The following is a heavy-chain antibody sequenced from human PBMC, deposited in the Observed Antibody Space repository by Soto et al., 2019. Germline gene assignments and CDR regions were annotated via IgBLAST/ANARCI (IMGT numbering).Heavy chain of an antibody. Sequence: SETLSLTCTVSGGSISSYYWSWIRQPPGKGLEWIGYIYYSGSTNYNPSLKSRVTISVDTSKNQFSLKLSSVTAADTAVYYCATAGDMVRGVIVFDYWGQGTLVTVSS. D-gene: IGHD3-10*01. J-gene: IGHJ4*02. CDR1: GGSISSYY. CDR3: ATAGDMVRGVIVFDY. CDR2: IYYSGST. V-gene: IGHV4-59*08.